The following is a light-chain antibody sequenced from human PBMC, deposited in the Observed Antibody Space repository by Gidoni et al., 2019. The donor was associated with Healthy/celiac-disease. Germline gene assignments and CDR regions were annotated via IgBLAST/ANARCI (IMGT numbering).Light chain of an antibody. CDR1: QSVSSSY. V-gene: IGKV3-20*01. CDR2: GAS. J-gene: IGKJ4*01. Sequence: EIVLTQSPGTLSLSPGERATLSCRASQSVSSSYLAWYQQKPGQSPRLLIYGASTMATGIPDRFSGSGYGTDFTLTISRLEPEDFAVYYCQQYGSSPGFXGXTKVEIK. CDR3: QQYGSSPG.